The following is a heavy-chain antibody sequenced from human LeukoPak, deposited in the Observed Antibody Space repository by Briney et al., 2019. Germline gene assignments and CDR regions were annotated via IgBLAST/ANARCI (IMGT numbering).Heavy chain of an antibody. CDR3: ASDVVGYGYSDY. D-gene: IGHD5-18*01. CDR2: ISSSGNTI. CDR1: GFTFSSYE. V-gene: IGHV3-48*03. J-gene: IGHJ4*02. Sequence: GGSLRLSCAASGFTFSSYEMNWVRQAPGKGLEWVSYISSSGNTIYHADSVKGRFTISRDNAKNSLYLQMDSLRAEDTAVYYCASDVVGYGYSDYWGQGTLVTVSS.